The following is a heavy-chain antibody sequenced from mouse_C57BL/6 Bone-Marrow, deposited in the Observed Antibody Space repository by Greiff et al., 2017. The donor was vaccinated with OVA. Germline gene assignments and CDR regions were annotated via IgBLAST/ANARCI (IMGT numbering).Heavy chain of an antibody. CDR3: ARNPIYYYGSKGY. D-gene: IGHD1-1*01. CDR2: INPNNGGT. CDR1: GYTFTDYN. V-gene: IGHV1-22*01. Sequence: VHVKQSGPELVKPGASVKMSCKASGYTFTDYNMHWVKQSHGKSLEWIGYINPNNGGTSYNQKFKGKATLTVNTSSSTAYMELRSLTSEDSAVYYCARNPIYYYGSKGYWGQGTTLTVSS. J-gene: IGHJ2*01.